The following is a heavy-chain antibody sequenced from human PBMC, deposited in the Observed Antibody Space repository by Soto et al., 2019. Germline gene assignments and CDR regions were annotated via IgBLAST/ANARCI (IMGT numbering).Heavy chain of an antibody. V-gene: IGHV1-69*12. D-gene: IGHD1-1*01. CDR3: ASDNDRPQLGGNYYYILDV. J-gene: IGHJ6*02. CDR2: VMPVVRTP. CDR1: GVTFSNSA. Sequence: QVQLEQSGAEVKKPGSSVKVSCKASGVTFSNSAISWVRQAPGQGLEGMGGVMPVVRTPDYAPKFQVRVTITADESTSTAYTELSGLISADTAVYFCASDNDRPQLGGNYYYILDVWGHGTTVTVSS.